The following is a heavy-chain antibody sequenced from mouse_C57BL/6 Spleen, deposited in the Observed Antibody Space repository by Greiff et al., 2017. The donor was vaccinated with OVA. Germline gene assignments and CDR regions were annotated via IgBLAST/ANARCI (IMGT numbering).Heavy chain of an antibody. Sequence: QVQLKQPGPGLVQPSQCLSITCTVSGFSFTSYGVHWVRQSPGKGLEWLGVIWRGGSTDYNEAFMSRLSITKYNSKSQVYFKMNSLQADDAAIYYCARNNGSSPFAYWGQGTLVTVSA. CDR1: GFSFTSYG. CDR3: ARNNGSSPFAY. D-gene: IGHD1-1*01. CDR2: IWRGGST. J-gene: IGHJ3*01. V-gene: IGHV2-5*01.